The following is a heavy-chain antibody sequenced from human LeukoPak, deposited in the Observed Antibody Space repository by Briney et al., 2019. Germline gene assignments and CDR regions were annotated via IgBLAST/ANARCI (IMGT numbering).Heavy chain of an antibody. Sequence: GGSLRLSCAASGFTFDDYGMHWVRQAPGKGLEWVAVIWYDGSNKYYADSVKGRFTISRDNSKNTLYLQMNSLRAEDTAVYYCARDLSPAHMVRAPQCLDYWGQGTLVTVSS. CDR3: ARDLSPAHMVRAPQCLDY. CDR2: IWYDGSNK. CDR1: GFTFDDYG. V-gene: IGHV3-33*08. D-gene: IGHD3-10*01. J-gene: IGHJ4*02.